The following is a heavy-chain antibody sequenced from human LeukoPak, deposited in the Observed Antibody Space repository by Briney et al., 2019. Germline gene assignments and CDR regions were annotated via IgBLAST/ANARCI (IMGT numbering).Heavy chain of an antibody. Sequence: VASVKVSCTASGGTFSSYAISWVRQAPGQGLEWMGRIIPILGIANYAQKFQGRVTITADKSTSTAYMELSSLRSEDTAVYYCAGGIVATISDYWGQGTLVTVSS. CDR1: GGTFSSYA. CDR2: IIPILGIA. J-gene: IGHJ4*02. V-gene: IGHV1-69*04. D-gene: IGHD5-12*01. CDR3: AGGIVATISDY.